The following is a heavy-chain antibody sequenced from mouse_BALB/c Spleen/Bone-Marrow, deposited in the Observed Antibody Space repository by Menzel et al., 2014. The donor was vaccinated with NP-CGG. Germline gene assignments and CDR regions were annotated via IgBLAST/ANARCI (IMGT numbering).Heavy chain of an antibody. Sequence: GSELVRPGASVKLSCKASGYTFTSYWMHWVKQRHGQGLEWIGNIYPGSGSTNYDEKFKSKGTLTVDTSSSTAYMHLSSLTSEDSAVYYCTREGWLRYFDYWGQAPLSQSPQ. V-gene: IGHV1S22*01. D-gene: IGHD2-2*01. J-gene: IGHJ2*01. CDR3: TREGWLRYFDY. CDR2: IYPGSGST. CDR1: GYTFTSYW.